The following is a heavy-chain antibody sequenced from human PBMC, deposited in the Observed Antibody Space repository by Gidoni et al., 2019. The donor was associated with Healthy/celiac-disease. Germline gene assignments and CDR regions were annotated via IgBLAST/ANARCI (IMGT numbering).Heavy chain of an antibody. D-gene: IGHD3-3*01. CDR1: GGSLSLRSYY. V-gene: IGHV4-39*01. Sequence: QLQLQESGPALVKPSETLSLTCTVSGGSLSLRSYYWGWIRQPPGKGLEWIGSIYYSGSTYYNPSLKSRVTRSVDTSKNQFSLKLSSVTAADTAVYYCASNVLRFLEWLLPPDYWGQGTLVTVSS. J-gene: IGHJ4*02. CDR2: IYYSGST. CDR3: ASNVLRFLEWLLPPDY.